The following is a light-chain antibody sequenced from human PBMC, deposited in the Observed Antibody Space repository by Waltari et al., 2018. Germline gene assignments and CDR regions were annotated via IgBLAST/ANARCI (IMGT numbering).Light chain of an antibody. J-gene: IGKJ1*01. V-gene: IGKV4-1*01. CDR2: WAS. CDR3: QQYFSLPWT. Sequence: VMTQSPESLPLSLGERATINCKSTQSVLSSSDSRNYLAWYQQRPGQSPKLLIYWASTLEFGVPDRFTGSGSGTDFTLTISSLQAEDVAVYYCQQYFSLPWTFGQGTKVEL. CDR1: QSVLSSSDSRNY.